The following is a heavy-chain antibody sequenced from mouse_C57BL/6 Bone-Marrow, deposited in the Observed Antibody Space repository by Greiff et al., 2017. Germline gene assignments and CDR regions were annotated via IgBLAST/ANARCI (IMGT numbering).Heavy chain of an antibody. J-gene: IGHJ3*01. CDR1: GYTFTSYW. CDR3: AIYGQTGTEAY. D-gene: IGHD4-1*01. V-gene: IGHV1-69*01. Sequence: VQLQQSGAELVMPGASVKLSCKASGYTFTSYWMHWVKQRPGQGLEWIGEIDPSDSYTNYNQKFKGKSTLTVDKSSSTAYMQLSSLTSEDSAVYYCAIYGQTGTEAYWGQGTLVTVSA. CDR2: IDPSDSYT.